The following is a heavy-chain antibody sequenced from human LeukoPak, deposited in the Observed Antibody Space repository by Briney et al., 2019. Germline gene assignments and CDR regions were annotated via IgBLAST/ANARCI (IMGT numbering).Heavy chain of an antibody. V-gene: IGHV3-9*01. CDR3: AKDMVSAAAGTSFDY. J-gene: IGHJ4*02. CDR2: ISRNSGSI. Sequence: QTGGSLRLSCAASGFTFDDYAMHWLRQAPGKGLEWVSDISRNSGSIGYADSVKGRFTISRDNAKNSLYLQMNSLRAEDTALYYCAKDMVSAAAGTSFDYWGQGTLVTVSS. CDR1: GFTFDDYA. D-gene: IGHD6-13*01.